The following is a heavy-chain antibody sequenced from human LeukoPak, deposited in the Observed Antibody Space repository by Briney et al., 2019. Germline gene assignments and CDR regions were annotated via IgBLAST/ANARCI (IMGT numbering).Heavy chain of an antibody. CDR2: IIPIFGTA. CDR3: ARPGYCSGGSCFFDY. Sequence: SVKVSCKASGGTFSSYAISWVRQAPGQGLEWMGGIIPIFGTANYAQKFQGRVTITTDESTSTAYMELSSLRSDDTAVYYCARPGYCSGGSCFFDYWGQGTLVTVSS. D-gene: IGHD2-15*01. V-gene: IGHV1-69*05. J-gene: IGHJ4*02. CDR1: GGTFSSYA.